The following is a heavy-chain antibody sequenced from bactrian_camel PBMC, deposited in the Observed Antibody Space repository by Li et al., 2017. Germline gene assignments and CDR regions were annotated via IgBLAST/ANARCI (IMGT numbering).Heavy chain of an antibody. J-gene: IGHJ4*01. Sequence: HVQLVESGGGSAQAGGFLTLSCVASQMYGSHCMGWYRQAPGREREGVATIKTLGGATLYSNSVKGRFTISQDLAKSTLYLHMTSLKTDDTGMYLCAATLKRPRAWWLWADFEIEGRGTQVTVS. D-gene: IGHD2*01. CDR1: QMYGSHC. CDR2: IKTLGGAT. V-gene: IGHV3S54*01.